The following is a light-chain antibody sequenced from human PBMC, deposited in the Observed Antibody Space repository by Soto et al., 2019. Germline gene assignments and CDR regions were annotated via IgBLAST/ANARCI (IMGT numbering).Light chain of an antibody. CDR2: EVS. V-gene: IGLV2-14*01. Sequence: QSALTQPASVSGSPGQSITISCTGTSSDVGGYNYVSWYQQHPGKVPKLIIYEVSNRPSGVSNRFSGSKSDNTASLTISGLQAEDEADYYCSSYTRSHTYVFGTGTKVTVL. CDR3: SSYTRSHTYV. CDR1: SSDVGGYNY. J-gene: IGLJ1*01.